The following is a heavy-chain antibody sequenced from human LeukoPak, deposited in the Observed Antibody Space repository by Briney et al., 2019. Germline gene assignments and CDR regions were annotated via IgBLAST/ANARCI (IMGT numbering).Heavy chain of an antibody. CDR2: MNPNSGNT. CDR3: ARGRHYYYYMDV. Sequence: ASVKVSCKASGYTFTSYDINWVRQATGQGLEWMGWMNPNSGNTGYAQKFQGRVTMTRNTSISTAYMELSSPRSEDTAVYYCARGRHYYYYMDVWGKGTTVTVSS. V-gene: IGHV1-8*01. J-gene: IGHJ6*03. CDR1: GYTFTSYD.